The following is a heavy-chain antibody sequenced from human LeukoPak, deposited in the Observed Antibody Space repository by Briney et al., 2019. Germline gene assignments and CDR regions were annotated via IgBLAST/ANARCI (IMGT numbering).Heavy chain of an antibody. CDR2: ISGYNGNT. Sequence: ASVKVSCKASGYTFTTYNINWVRQAPGQGLEWMGWISGYNGNTNYAQKLQGRVTMTTDTSTSTAYMELRSMKSDDTAVYYCASLKNYYDSSGYLVTDAFDIWGQGTMVTVSS. CDR3: ASLKNYYDSSGYLVTDAFDI. J-gene: IGHJ3*02. D-gene: IGHD3-22*01. V-gene: IGHV1-18*01. CDR1: GYTFTTYN.